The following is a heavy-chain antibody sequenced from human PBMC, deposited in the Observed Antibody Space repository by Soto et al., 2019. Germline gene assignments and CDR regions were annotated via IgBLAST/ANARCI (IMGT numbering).Heavy chain of an antibody. CDR1: GGSISSSSYY. CDR2: VYENGFT. V-gene: IGHV4-39*01. J-gene: IGHJ5*02. CDR3: ARMGDFWSGPGELDP. D-gene: IGHD3-3*01. Sequence: QLQLRESGPVLVKPSETLSLTCTVSGGSISSSSYYWAWNRQSPGKGLEGIGSVYENGFTYYNPSLKSRVTISVDTSKNQFSLKLTSVTAADTAVYYCARMGDFWSGPGELDPWGQGTLVTVSS.